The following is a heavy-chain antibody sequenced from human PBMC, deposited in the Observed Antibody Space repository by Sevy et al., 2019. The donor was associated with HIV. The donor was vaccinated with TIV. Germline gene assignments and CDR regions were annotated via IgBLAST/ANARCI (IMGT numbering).Heavy chain of an antibody. J-gene: IGHJ4*02. D-gene: IGHD3-22*01. CDR3: ARGDSSGYFDY. CDR2: IDSGGST. V-gene: IGHV3-53*01. Sequence: GWSLRLSCAAPAFNVSSNYTTWVRQAPGKGLEWVSVIDSGGSTYYADSVKGRFTVSRDNPRKTLYLQMNSLRVEDTAVYYCARGDSSGYFDYWGQGTLVTVSS. CDR1: AFNVSSNY.